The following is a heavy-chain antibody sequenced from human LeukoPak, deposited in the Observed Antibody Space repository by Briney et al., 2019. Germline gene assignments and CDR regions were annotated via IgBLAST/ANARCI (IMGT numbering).Heavy chain of an antibody. V-gene: IGHV3-23*01. D-gene: IGHD6-19*01. J-gene: IGHJ1*01. CDR3: AKGEAVAGEFQH. CDR2: INGSGGST. CDR1: GFTFSSYA. Sequence: GGSLRLSCAASGFTFSSYAMSWVRQAPGKGLEWASTINGSGGSTYYADSVKGRFTISRDNSKNTQYLQMNSLRAEDTAVYYCAKGEAVAGEFQHWGQGTLVTVSS.